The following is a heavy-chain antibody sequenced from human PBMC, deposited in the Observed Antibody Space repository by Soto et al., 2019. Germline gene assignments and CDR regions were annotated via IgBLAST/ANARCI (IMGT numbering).Heavy chain of an antibody. CDR3: AKDMAMIVVVITSFDY. D-gene: IGHD3-22*01. Sequence: GGSLRLSCAASGFTFSSYAMSWVRQAPGKGLEWVSAISGSGGSTYYADSVKGRFTISRDNSKNTLYLQMNSLRAEDTAVYYCAKDMAMIVVVITSFDYWGQGTLVTVSS. CDR1: GFTFSSYA. CDR2: ISGSGGST. J-gene: IGHJ4*02. V-gene: IGHV3-23*01.